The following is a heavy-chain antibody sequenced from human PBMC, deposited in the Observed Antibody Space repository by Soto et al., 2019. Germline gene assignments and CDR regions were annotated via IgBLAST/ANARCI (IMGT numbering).Heavy chain of an antibody. Sequence: QVQLVESGGGVVQPGRSLRLSCAASGFTFSSYGMHWVRQAPGKGLEWVAVIWYDGSNKYYADSVKGRFTISRDNSKNXLXXQMNSLRAEDRAVYYCARGRSQLLWFGELSDWFDPWGKGTLVTVSS. D-gene: IGHD3-10*01. V-gene: IGHV3-33*01. J-gene: IGHJ5*02. CDR2: IWYDGSNK. CDR1: GFTFSSYG. CDR3: ARGRSQLLWFGELSDWFDP.